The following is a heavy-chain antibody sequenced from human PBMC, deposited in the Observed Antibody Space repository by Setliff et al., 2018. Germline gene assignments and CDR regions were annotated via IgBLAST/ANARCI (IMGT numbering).Heavy chain of an antibody. J-gene: IGHJ5*02. CDR3: ARDPGPDWAYNYFDP. CDR2: INPNSGGT. V-gene: IGHV1-2*02. D-gene: IGHD3-9*01. CDR1: GYTFTGYY. Sequence: ASVKVSCKASGYTFTGYYMNWVRQAPGQGLEWMGWINPNSGGTTYKDTFRGRVTMTSDTSISTAYMELSSLTSDDTAVYYCARDPGPDWAYNYFDPWGQGTLVTVSS.